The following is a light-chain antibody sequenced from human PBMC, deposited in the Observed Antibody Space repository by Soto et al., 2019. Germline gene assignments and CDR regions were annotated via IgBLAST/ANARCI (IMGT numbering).Light chain of an antibody. CDR3: QQYGRLPLS. V-gene: IGKV3-20*01. CDR2: GAS. CDR1: QSLTNSF. J-gene: IGKJ4*01. Sequence: EIVLTPAAGILSLSPGDRATLSCRASQSLTNSFLAWYQQKPGQTPRLLIYGASFRATDIPDRFSGSGSGTDFTLTISRLEPEDFAVYFCQQYGRLPLSFGGGTKVDIK.